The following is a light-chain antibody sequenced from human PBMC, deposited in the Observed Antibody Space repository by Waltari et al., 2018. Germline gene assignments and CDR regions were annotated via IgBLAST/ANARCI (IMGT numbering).Light chain of an antibody. Sequence: DIQMTPSPSSLSASVGGRGTITCRARKGICNQLAWFRPTPGKAPKYLIYVASSLQSGVPSKFIGSGSGTDFTLTISSLQPEDFATYYCQQYNDYPFTFGPGTKVDIK. CDR2: VAS. CDR1: KGICNQ. V-gene: IGKV1-16*02. J-gene: IGKJ3*01. CDR3: QQYNDYPFT.